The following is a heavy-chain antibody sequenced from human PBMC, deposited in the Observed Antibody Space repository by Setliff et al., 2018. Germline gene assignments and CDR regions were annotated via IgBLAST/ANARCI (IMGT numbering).Heavy chain of an antibody. CDR1: GYTFTSYD. D-gene: IGHD1-26*01. V-gene: IGHV1-8*02. Sequence: GASVKVSCKASGYTFTSYDINWVRQATGQGLEWMGWMNPNSGNTGYAQKFQGRVTMTRNTSISTAYMELSSLRSEDTAVYCCARVIGATFYYYYYYMDVWGKGTTVTVSS. CDR2: MNPNSGNT. CDR3: ARVIGATFYYYYYYMDV. J-gene: IGHJ6*03.